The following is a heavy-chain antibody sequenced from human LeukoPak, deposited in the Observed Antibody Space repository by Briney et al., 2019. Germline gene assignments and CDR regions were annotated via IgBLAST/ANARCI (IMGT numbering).Heavy chain of an antibody. CDR1: GFTFSSYS. D-gene: IGHD3-22*01. Sequence: GGSLRLSCAASGFTFSSYSMHWVRQAPGKGLEWVSFISSDGSQKYYADSVKGRFTISRDNSKNTLYLQLNSLRVEDTAVYYCAREHGRSGYFDYWGQGTLVSVSS. J-gene: IGHJ4*02. CDR2: ISSDGSQK. V-gene: IGHV3-30*03. CDR3: AREHGRSGYFDY.